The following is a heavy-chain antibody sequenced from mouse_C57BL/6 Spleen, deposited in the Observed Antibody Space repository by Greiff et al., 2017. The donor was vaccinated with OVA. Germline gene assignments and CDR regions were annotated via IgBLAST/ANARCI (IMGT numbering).Heavy chain of an antibody. V-gene: IGHV1-80*01. D-gene: IGHD1-1*01. CDR1: GYAFSSYW. J-gene: IGHJ2*01. CDR3: ARGHITTVVADY. CDR2: IYPGDGDT. Sequence: QVQLQQSGAELVKPGASVKISCKASGYAFSSYWMNWVKQRPGKGLEWIGQIYPGDGDTNYNGKFKGKATLTADKSSSTAYMQLSSLTSEDSAVYFCARGHITTVVADYWGQGTTLTVSS.